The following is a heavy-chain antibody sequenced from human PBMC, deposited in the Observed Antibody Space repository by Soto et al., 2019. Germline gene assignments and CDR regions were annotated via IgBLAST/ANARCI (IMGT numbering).Heavy chain of an antibody. J-gene: IGHJ6*02. D-gene: IGHD2-2*01. CDR2: IYYSGST. V-gene: IGHV4-59*01. CDR1: GGSISSYY. CDR3: ARNQQLLEGKYCYGMDV. Sequence: SETLSLTCTVSGGSISSYYWSWIRQPPGKGLEWIGYIYYSGSTNYNPSLKSRVTISVDTSKNQFSLKLSSVTAADTAVYYCARNQQLLEGKYCYGMDVWGQGTTVTVSS.